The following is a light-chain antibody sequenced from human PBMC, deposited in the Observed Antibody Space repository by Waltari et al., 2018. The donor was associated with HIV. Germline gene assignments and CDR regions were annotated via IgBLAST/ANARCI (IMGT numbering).Light chain of an antibody. CDR3: QVWDTATAHVI. Sequence: SYVVTQPPSVSVAPGQTARISCGGDNIGSKSVHWYQQRPGQAPVLVIYYDSDRPSGIPERFSSSSSGNTDTLTISRVEAGDEVDYFCQVWDTATAHVIFGGGTKLTVL. CDR1: NIGSKS. CDR2: YDS. J-gene: IGLJ2*01. V-gene: IGLV3-21*04.